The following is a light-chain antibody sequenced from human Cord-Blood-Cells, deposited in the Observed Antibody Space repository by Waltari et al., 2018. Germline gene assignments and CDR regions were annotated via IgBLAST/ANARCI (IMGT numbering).Light chain of an antibody. J-gene: IGKJ3*01. CDR2: AAS. Sequence: DIQMTQSPSSLSASVGDRVTITCRASQSISSYLNWYQQKPWKAPKLLIYAASSLQSGVPSRFSGSGSGTDFTLTISSLQPEDFATYYCQQSYSTPEFTFGPGTKVDIK. V-gene: IGKV1-39*01. CDR3: QQSYSTPEFT. CDR1: QSISSY.